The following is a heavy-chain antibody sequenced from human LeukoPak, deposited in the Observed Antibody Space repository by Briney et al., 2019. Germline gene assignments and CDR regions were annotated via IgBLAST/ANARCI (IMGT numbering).Heavy chain of an antibody. D-gene: IGHD2-2*01. CDR2: ISYDGSNK. Sequence: GGSLRLSCAVSGFTFSSNYMSWVRQAPGKGLEWVAVISYDGSNKYYADSVKGRFTISRDNSKNTLYLQMNSLRAEDTAVYYCAKDHGDIVVVPAAIDYWGQGTLVTVSS. V-gene: IGHV3-30*18. CDR3: AKDHGDIVVVPAAIDY. J-gene: IGHJ4*02. CDR1: GFTFSSNY.